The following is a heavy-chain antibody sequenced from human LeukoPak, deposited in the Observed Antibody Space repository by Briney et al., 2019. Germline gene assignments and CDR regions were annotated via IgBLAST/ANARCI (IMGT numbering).Heavy chain of an antibody. Sequence: GGSLRLSCAASGFTFSSYSMNWVRQAPGKGLEWVSSTSSSSSYIYYADSVKGRFTISRDNAKNSLYLQMNSLRAEDTAVYYCASDICSGGSCYSSYWGQGTLVTVSS. CDR3: ASDICSGGSCYSSY. CDR2: TSSSSSYI. D-gene: IGHD2-15*01. J-gene: IGHJ4*02. CDR1: GFTFSSYS. V-gene: IGHV3-21*01.